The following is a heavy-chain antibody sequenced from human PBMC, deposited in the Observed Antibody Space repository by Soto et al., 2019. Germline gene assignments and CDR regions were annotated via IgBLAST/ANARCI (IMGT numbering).Heavy chain of an antibody. D-gene: IGHD3-10*01. CDR2: HFDGGRT. J-gene: IGHJ4*02. Sequence: TSETLSLTCNVSSVPTSEYSWSWVRQSPGKGLEWIGNHFDGGRTMYNPSLKSRVTISVDASKNLFSLELSSVTAADTSVYHCARGGSMIRGRNFFDAWGQGVPVTVSS. CDR3: ARGGSMIRGRNFFDA. V-gene: IGHV4-59*12. CDR1: SVPTSEYS.